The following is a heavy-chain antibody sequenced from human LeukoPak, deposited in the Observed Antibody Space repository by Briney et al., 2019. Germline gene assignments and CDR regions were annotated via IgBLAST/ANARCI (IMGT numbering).Heavy chain of an antibody. Sequence: GGSLRLSCTASGFTFGGYAMSWFRQAPGKGLEWVGFIRSKAYGGTTEYAASGKGRFTISRDESKSIPDLQMNSLNTEDTAVYYCTRHSSGYYLFDYWGQGTLVTVSS. V-gene: IGHV3-49*03. CDR2: IRSKAYGGTT. CDR3: TRHSSGYYLFDY. J-gene: IGHJ4*02. D-gene: IGHD3-22*01. CDR1: GFTFGGYA.